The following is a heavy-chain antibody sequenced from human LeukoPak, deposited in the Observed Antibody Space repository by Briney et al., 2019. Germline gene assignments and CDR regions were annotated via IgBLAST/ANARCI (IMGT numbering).Heavy chain of an antibody. Sequence: QPGGSLRLSCLASGFTFSTSAMSWVRQAAGKGLEWVSAISSSGTKHYADSVKGRFTISRDNSKKTLYLQMNSLRVDDTAVYYCAKSAWFGDAPGGDHWGQGPLVTVSS. CDR2: ISSSGTK. CDR3: AKSAWFGDAPGGDH. D-gene: IGHD3-10*01. CDR1: GFTFSTSA. J-gene: IGHJ4*02. V-gene: IGHV3-23*01.